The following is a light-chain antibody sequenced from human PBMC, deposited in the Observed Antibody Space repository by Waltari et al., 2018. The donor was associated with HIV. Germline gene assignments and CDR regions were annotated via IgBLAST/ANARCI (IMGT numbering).Light chain of an antibody. CDR2: GAS. V-gene: IGKV3-15*01. CDR3: QHYDNLSRT. CDR1: QNVVKK. J-gene: IGKJ1*01. Sequence: EVVVTQAPAALSVFPGRRGTVSCTTSQNVVKKVAWYQKKSGQSPRLLIYGASTRATGVPGRFGGSGSGTEFNLTIGSLQAVDSAVYYCQHYDNLSRTFGPGTTVEIK.